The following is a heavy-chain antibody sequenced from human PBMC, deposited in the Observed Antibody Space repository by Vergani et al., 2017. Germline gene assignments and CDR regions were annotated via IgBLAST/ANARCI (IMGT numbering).Heavy chain of an antibody. V-gene: IGHV1-18*01. CDR3: ARDGRYGVDYYYCGMDV. CDR1: SHTFQTYG. D-gene: IGHD4-17*01. CDR2: IRPYTGHT. Sequence: QVQLVQSGAELKKPGASVSVSCKGSSHTFQTYGISWVRQAPGKGLEWMAWIRPYTGHTIYAQKFQDRVTMTADTSTNTAYMELRSLRSDDTAVYYCARDGRYGVDYYYCGMDVWGQGTTVTVSS. J-gene: IGHJ6*02.